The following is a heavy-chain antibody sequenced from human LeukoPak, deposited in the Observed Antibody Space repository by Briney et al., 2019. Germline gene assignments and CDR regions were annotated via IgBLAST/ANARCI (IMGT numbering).Heavy chain of an antibody. CDR3: ARATRHFDY. CDR1: GGSISSSSYY. CDR2: IYYSGST. V-gene: IGHV4-39*07. Sequence: SETLSLTCTVSGGSISSSSYYWDWIRQPPGKGLEWIGSIYYSGSTYYNPSLKSRVTISVDTSKNQFSLKLSSVTAADTAVYYCARATRHFDYWGQGTLVTVSS. J-gene: IGHJ4*02.